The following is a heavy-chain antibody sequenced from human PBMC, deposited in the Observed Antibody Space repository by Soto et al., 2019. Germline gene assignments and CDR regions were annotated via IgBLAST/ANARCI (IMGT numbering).Heavy chain of an antibody. J-gene: IGHJ4*02. V-gene: IGHV4-31*03. Sequence: SETLSLTCTVSGGSISSGGYYWSWIRQHPGKGLEWIGYIYYSGSTYYNPSLKSRVTISVDTSKNQFSLKLSSVTAADTAVYYCARFRERTGTTDYWGQGTLVTVSS. D-gene: IGHD1-7*01. CDR3: ARFRERTGTTDY. CDR1: GGSISSGGYY. CDR2: IYYSGST.